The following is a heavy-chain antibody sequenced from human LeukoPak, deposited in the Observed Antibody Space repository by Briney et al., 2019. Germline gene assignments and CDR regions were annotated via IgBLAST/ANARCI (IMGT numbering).Heavy chain of an antibody. CDR1: GYTFTGYY. V-gene: IGHV1-2*04. CDR2: INPNSGGA. CDR3: ARTDYSSSWYPNFDY. Sequence: GASVKVSCKASGYTFTGYYMHWVRQAPGQGLEWMGWINPNSGGANYAQKFQGWVTMTRDTPISTAYMELSRLRSDDTAVYYCARTDYSSSWYPNFDYWGQGTLVTVSS. D-gene: IGHD6-13*01. J-gene: IGHJ4*02.